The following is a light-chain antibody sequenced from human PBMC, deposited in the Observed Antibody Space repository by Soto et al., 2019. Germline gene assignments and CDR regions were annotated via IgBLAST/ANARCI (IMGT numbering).Light chain of an antibody. V-gene: IGLV2-14*01. CDR3: SSYTTRSPHVV. CDR1: SSDVGVYNY. CDR2: DVS. J-gene: IGLJ2*01. Sequence: QSALTQPASVSGSPGQSITISCTGTSSDVGVYNYVSWYQQHPGKAPKLMIYDVSNRPSGVSNRFSGSKSGNTSSLTISWLPAEDEADYYGSSYTTRSPHVVFGGGTKLTV.